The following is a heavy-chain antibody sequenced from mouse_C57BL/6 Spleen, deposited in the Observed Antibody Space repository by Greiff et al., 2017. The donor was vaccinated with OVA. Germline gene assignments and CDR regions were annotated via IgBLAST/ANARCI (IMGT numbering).Heavy chain of an antibody. J-gene: IGHJ4*01. CDR2: ISYDGSN. CDR1: GYSITSGYY. CDR3: ARDYVDGDYAMDY. Sequence: DVQLQESGPGLVKPSQSLSLPCSVTGYSITSGYYWNWLRQFPGNKLEWMGYISYDGSNNYNPSLKNRLSITRDTSKNQFFLKLNTVTTEDTATYYCARDYVDGDYAMDYWGQGPSVTVSS. V-gene: IGHV3-6*01. D-gene: IGHD2-3*01.